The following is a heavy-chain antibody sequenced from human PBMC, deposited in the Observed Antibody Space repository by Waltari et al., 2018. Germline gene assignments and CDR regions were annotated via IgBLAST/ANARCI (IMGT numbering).Heavy chain of an antibody. Sequence: EVQLLQSGAEVKKPGTPVNISCKVSGDTFTDNYIHWIQQAPGKGLQWMGLLDPEDGQAGYAEKFQGRVTMTADTSIHTAYMELTSLTSEDTAFYYCAAALGGGISASRPFHFWGQGTMITVSS. D-gene: IGHD3-10*01. V-gene: IGHV1-69-2*01. CDR3: AAALGGGISASRPFHF. CDR2: LDPEDGQA. J-gene: IGHJ3*01. CDR1: GDTFTDNY.